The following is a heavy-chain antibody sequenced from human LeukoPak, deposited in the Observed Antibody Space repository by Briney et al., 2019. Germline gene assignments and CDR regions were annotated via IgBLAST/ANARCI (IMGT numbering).Heavy chain of an antibody. CDR2: IMPMFGKT. Sequence: ASVKVSCKASGGTFSSYDISWVRQAPGQGLEWMGGIMPMFGKTNYAQKFQGRVTTTADKATSTAYMELSSLRSEDTAVYYCARDNDSRDPPHFDYWGQGTLVTVSS. V-gene: IGHV1-69*06. CDR1: GGTFSSYD. CDR3: ARDNDSRDPPHFDY. D-gene: IGHD3-16*01. J-gene: IGHJ4*02.